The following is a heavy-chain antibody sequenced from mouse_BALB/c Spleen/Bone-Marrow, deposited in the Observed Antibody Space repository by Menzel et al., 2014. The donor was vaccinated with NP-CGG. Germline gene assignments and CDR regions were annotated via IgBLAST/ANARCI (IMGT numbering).Heavy chain of an antibody. V-gene: IGHV1-82*01. Sequence: QVQLKQSGPELVKPGASVKISCRASGYVFSSSWMNWVKPRPGQGLEWLGRIFPGDGDTNYTGKFKGKATLTADKSSSTAYRQISSLTSVDAAVYFCARRRTFITSVVVCFDDWGAGSTATGSS. D-gene: IGHD1-1*01. CDR2: IFPGDGDT. CDR1: GYVFSSSW. J-gene: IGHJ1*01. CDR3: ARRRTFITSVVVCFDD.